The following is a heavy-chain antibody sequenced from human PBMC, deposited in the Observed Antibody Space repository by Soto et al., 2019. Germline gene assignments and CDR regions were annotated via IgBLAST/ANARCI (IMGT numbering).Heavy chain of an antibody. J-gene: IGHJ3*02. CDR3: ARDYEYQILECAALDI. V-gene: IGHV1-69*01. D-gene: IGHD5-12*01. Sequence: QVLPVQAGAEVKKPGSSVKVSCKASGGAFSRYAISWVRQAPGQGLEGVGGIIPMYGTPVYAQKLQGRVTLTADEATTTAYMELSGLRYEDTALYVCARDYEYQILECAALDIWGQSTMVTVSS. CDR1: GGAFSRYA. CDR2: IIPMYGTP.